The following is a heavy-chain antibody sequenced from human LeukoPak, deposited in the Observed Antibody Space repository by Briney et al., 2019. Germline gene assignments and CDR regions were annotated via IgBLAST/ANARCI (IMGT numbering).Heavy chain of an antibody. J-gene: IGHJ3*01. V-gene: IGHV3-48*01. CDR3: VRDLCTGFAAEVFDL. Sequence: PGGSLRLSCEASGFIFSSYSMHWVRQAPGEGLEWIAYISDNVADSLQYADSVQGRFTISRDNARNLLFLQMNSLRAEDTAVYYCVRDLCTGFAAEVFDLWGQGTMVTVSS. D-gene: IGHD2-8*02. CDR1: GFIFSSYS. CDR2: ISDNVADSL.